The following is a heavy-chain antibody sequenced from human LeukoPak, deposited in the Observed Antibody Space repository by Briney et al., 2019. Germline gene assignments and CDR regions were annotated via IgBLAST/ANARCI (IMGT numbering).Heavy chain of an antibody. V-gene: IGHV4-59*01. CDR1: GGSISSYY. Sequence: SETLSLTCTVSGGSISSYYWSWIRQPPGKGLEWIGYIYYSGSTNYNPSLKSRVTISVDTSKNQFSLKLSSVTAADTAVYYCARSWELVFDYWGQGTLVTVSS. CDR2: IYYSGST. D-gene: IGHD1-26*01. J-gene: IGHJ4*02. CDR3: ARSWELVFDY.